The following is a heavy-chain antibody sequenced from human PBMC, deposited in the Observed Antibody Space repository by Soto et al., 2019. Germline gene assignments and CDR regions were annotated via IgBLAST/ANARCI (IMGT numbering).Heavy chain of an antibody. V-gene: IGHV4-39*01. CDR3: ARSPISYYGSSGFYGPIDY. CDR2: IYYSGST. Sequence: PSETLSLTCTVSGGSISSSSYYWGWIRQPPGKGLEWIGSIYYSGSTYYNPSLKSRVTISVDTSKNQFSLKLSSVTAADTAVYYCARSPISYYGSSGFYGPIDYWGQGTQVT. D-gene: IGHD3-22*01. J-gene: IGHJ4*02. CDR1: GGSISSSSYY.